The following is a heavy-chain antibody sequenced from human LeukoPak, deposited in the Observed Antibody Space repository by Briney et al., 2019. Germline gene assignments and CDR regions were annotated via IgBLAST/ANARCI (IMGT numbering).Heavy chain of an antibody. CDR3: ARTHGKTGIGVDWFDP. V-gene: IGHV4-59*01. J-gene: IGHJ5*02. CDR1: GGSISSYY. CDR2: IYCSGST. Sequence: SETLSLTCTVSGGSISSYYWSWIRQPPGKGLEWIGYIYCSGSTNYNPSLTSRVTISVDTSKSQFSLKLSSVTAADTAVYYCARTHGKTGIGVDWFDPWGQGTLVTVSS. D-gene: IGHD1-1*01.